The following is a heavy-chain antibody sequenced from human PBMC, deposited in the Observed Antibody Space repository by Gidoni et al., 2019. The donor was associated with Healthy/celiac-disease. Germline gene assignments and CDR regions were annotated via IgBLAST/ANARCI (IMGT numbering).Heavy chain of an antibody. Sequence: QVQLQQWGAGLLKPSETLSLTCAVYGGSFSGYYWSWIRQPPGKGLEWIGEINHSGSPNYNPSLKSRVTISVDTSKNQFSLKLSSVTAADTAVYYCARSGSLYDYYGSGRFDYWGQGTLVTVSS. V-gene: IGHV4-34*01. CDR3: ARSGSLYDYYGSGRFDY. J-gene: IGHJ4*02. CDR1: GGSFSGYY. D-gene: IGHD3-10*01. CDR2: INHSGSP.